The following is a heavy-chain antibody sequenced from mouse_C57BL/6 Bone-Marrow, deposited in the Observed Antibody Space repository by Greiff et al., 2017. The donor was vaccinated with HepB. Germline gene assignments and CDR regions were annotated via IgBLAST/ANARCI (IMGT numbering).Heavy chain of an antibody. V-gene: IGHV10-1*01. CDR1: GFSFNTYA. CDR3: VCYDYDVGCYAMDY. D-gene: IGHD2-4*01. Sequence: EVKLVESGGGLVQPKGSLKLSCAASGFSFNTYAMNWVRQAPGKGLEWVARIRSKSNNYAKYYADSVKDRFTIYRDDSENMIYMQMNNWKTEDTAMYYCVCYDYDVGCYAMDYWGQGTSVTVSS. J-gene: IGHJ4*01. CDR2: IRSKSNNYAK.